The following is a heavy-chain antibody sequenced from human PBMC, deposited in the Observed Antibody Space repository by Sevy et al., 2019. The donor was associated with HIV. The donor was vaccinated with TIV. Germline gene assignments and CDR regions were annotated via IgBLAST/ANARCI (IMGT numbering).Heavy chain of an antibody. V-gene: IGHV3-15*01. D-gene: IGHD2-2*01. J-gene: IGHJ4*02. CDR1: GFTFSNAW. CDR2: IKSKTDGGTT. Sequence: GGSLRLSCVASGFTFSNAWMSWVRQAPGKGLEWVGRIKSKTDGGTTDYAAPVKGRLTISRDDSKSTLYLQMNSLKTEDTAVYYCTAIVVVPAELWGQGTLVTVSS. CDR3: TAIVVVPAEL.